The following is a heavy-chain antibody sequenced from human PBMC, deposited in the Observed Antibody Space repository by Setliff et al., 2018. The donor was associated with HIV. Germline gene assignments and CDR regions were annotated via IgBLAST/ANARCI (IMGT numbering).Heavy chain of an antibody. J-gene: IGHJ4*02. Sequence: PGESLKISCKGSGYSFPTYWIAWVRQMPGKGLEWMGVIYPDESDSRYSPSFRGQVTISADKSINTVYMELSSLRSEDTAVYHCARIERQYSSRYFFDYWGQGTLVTVSS. D-gene: IGHD6-13*01. CDR2: IYPDESDS. V-gene: IGHV5-51*01. CDR1: GYSFPTYW. CDR3: ARIERQYSSRYFFDY.